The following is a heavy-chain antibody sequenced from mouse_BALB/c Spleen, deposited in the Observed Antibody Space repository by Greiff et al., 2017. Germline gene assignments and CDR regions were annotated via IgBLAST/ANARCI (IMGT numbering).Heavy chain of an antibody. J-gene: IGHJ3*01. CDR1: GFTFSDFY. D-gene: IGHD2-4*01. V-gene: IGHV7-1*02. CDR2: SRNKANDYTT. CDR3: ARDAGFYYDYDGFAY. Sequence: EVKVVESGGGLVQPGGSLRLSCATSGFTFSDFYMEWVRQPPGKRLEWIAASRNKANDYTTEYSASVKGRFIVSRDTSQSILYLQMNALRAEDTAIYYCARDAGFYYDYDGFAYWGQGTLVTVSA.